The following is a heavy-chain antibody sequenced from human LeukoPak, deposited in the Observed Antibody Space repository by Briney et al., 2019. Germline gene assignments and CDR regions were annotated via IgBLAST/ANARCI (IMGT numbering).Heavy chain of an antibody. D-gene: IGHD3-10*01. CDR1: GYTFTSYG. V-gene: IGHV1-18*01. J-gene: IGHJ4*02. CDR3: ARDGLLPWFGDPRAGPDY. CDR2: ISAYNGNT. Sequence: GASVKVSCKASGYTFTSYGISWVRQAPGQGLEWMGWISAYNGNTNYAQKLQGRVTMTTDTSTSTAYMELRSLRSDDTAVYYCARDGLLPWFGDPRAGPDYWGQGTLVTVSS.